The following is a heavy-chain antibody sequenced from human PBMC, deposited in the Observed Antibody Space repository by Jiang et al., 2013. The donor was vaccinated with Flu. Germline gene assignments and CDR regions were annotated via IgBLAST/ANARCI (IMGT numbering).Heavy chain of an antibody. CDR2: ISYDGSNK. D-gene: IGHD4-11*01. CDR3: ARGSRRGQEWYSNSPDAFDI. CDR1: GFTFSSYG. J-gene: IGHJ3*02. Sequence: SCAASGFTFSSYGMHWVRQAPGKGLEWVAVISYDGSNKYYADSVKGRFTISRDNSKNTLYLQMNSLRAEDTAVYYCARGSRRGQEWYSNSPDAFDIWGQGTVVTVSS. V-gene: IGHV3-33*05.